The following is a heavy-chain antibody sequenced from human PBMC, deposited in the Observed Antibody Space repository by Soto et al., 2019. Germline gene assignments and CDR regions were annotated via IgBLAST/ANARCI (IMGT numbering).Heavy chain of an antibody. CDR1: GFMFSAYA. CDR2: ISGSGGST. Sequence: EVQLLESGGGLVQPGGSLRLSCAASGFMFSAYAMTWVRQTPGKGLEWVSTISGSGGSTYYADSVKGRFTISRDNSKNTLYLQMNSLRAEDTAVYYCAKDHVVTANDYWGQGTLVTVSS. CDR3: AKDHVVTANDY. V-gene: IGHV3-23*01. D-gene: IGHD2-21*02. J-gene: IGHJ4*02.